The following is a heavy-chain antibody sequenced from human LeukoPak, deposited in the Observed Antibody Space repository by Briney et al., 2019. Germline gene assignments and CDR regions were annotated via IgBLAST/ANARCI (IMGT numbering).Heavy chain of an antibody. V-gene: IGHV4-59*01. CDR1: GGSISSYY. J-gene: IGHJ4*02. D-gene: IGHD6-19*01. CDR3: ARFHRTSGWYYFDH. CDR2: IYYNGNT. Sequence: SETLSLTCTVSGGSISSYYWSWIRQPPGKGLEWIGYIYYNGNTNYNPSLKSRVTMSVDTSRNQFSLNLSSVTAADTAVYFCARFHRTSGWYYFDHWGQGTLVTVSS.